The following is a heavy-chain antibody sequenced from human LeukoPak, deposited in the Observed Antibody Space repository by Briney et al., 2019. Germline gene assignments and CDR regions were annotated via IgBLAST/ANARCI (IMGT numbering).Heavy chain of an antibody. CDR2: VNQDGSEK. CDR3: AKAFNSSWHN. J-gene: IGHJ4*02. CDR1: GFTFSSYW. Sequence: GGSLRLSCAASGFTFSSYWMSWVRQAPGKGLEWVANVNQDGSEKYYVDSVKGRFTISRDNARNSLYLQMNSLRAEDTAVYYCAKAFNSSWHNWGQGTLVTVSS. V-gene: IGHV3-7*01. D-gene: IGHD6-13*01.